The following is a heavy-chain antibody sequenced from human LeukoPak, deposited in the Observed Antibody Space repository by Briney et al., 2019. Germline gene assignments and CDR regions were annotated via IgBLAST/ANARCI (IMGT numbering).Heavy chain of an antibody. V-gene: IGHV1-69*13. CDR3: ARRIAVAAHHDY. D-gene: IGHD6-19*01. J-gene: IGHJ4*02. CDR1: GGTFSSYA. Sequence: SVKVSCKASGGTFSSYAISWVRQAPGQGLEWMGGIIPIFGTANYAQKFQGRVTITADESTSTAYMELSSLRSEDTAVYYCARRIAVAAHHDYWGQGTLVTVSS. CDR2: IIPIFGTA.